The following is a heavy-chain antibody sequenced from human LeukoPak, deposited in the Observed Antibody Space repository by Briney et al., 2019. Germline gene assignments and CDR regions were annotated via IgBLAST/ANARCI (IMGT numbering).Heavy chain of an antibody. CDR3: ARDPGIAARPFDP. CDR2: ISSSGSTI. J-gene: IGHJ5*02. D-gene: IGHD6-6*01. Sequence: PGGSLRLSCAASGFTFSSYEMNWVRQAPGKGLEWVSYISSSGSTIYYADSVKGRFTIPRDNAKNSLYLQMNSLRAEDTAVYYCARDPGIAARPFDPWGQGTLVTVSS. V-gene: IGHV3-48*03. CDR1: GFTFSSYE.